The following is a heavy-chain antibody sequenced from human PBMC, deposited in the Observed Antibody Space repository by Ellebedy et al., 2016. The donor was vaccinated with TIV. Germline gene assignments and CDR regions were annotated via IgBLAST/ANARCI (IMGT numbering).Heavy chain of an antibody. D-gene: IGHD3-3*01. J-gene: IGHJ5*02. CDR2: TYYRFKWYT. CDR1: GDSVSSISSA. Sequence: MPSETLSLTCAISGDSVSSISSAWNWIRQSPSRGLEWLGRTYYRFKWYTDYAVSVNSRTINNPDTPKNQVSLQLHSVTPEDTAVYYCARSSRTITIFGVVSEQFDPWGQGTLVIVSS. V-gene: IGHV6-1*01. CDR3: ARSSRTITIFGVVSEQFDP.